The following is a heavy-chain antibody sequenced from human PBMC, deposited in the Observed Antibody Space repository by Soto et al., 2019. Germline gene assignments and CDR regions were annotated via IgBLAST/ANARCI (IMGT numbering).Heavy chain of an antibody. Sequence: GGSLRLSCAASGFTFSSYSMNWVRQAPGKGLEWVSYISSSSSTIYYADSVKGRFTISRDNAKNSLYLQMNSLRDEDTAVYYCARGLTRGFWSGGLGLQDNWFDPWGQGTLVTVSS. J-gene: IGHJ5*02. CDR2: ISSSSSTI. CDR3: ARGLTRGFWSGGLGLQDNWFDP. V-gene: IGHV3-48*02. CDR1: GFTFSSYS. D-gene: IGHD3-3*01.